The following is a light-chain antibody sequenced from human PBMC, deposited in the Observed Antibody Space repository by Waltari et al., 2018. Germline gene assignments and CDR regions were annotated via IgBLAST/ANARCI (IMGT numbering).Light chain of an antibody. CDR1: ALPKQN. CDR3: QSADSSGTYEV. J-gene: IGLJ2*01. V-gene: IGLV3-25*03. Sequence: SYELTQPPSVSASPGQTARITCSGDALPKQNAYWYQQKPGQAPVLVIYKDSERPSGIPERFSGSSSGTTVTLTISGVQAEDEADYYCQSADSSGTYEVFGGGTKLTVL. CDR2: KDS.